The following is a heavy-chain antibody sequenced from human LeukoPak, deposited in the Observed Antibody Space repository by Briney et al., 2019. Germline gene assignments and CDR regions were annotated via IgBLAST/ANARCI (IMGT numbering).Heavy chain of an antibody. CDR1: GGTFSSYA. CDR3: ARLPLRSIAVGYYGMDV. D-gene: IGHD6-6*01. CDR2: IIPIFGTA. V-gene: IGHV1-69*13. Sequence: SVKVSCKASGGTFSSYAISWVRQAPGQGLEWMGGIIPIFGTANYAQKFQGRVTITADESTSTAYMELSSLRSEDTAVYYCARLPLRSIAVGYYGMDVWGQGTAVTVSS. J-gene: IGHJ6*02.